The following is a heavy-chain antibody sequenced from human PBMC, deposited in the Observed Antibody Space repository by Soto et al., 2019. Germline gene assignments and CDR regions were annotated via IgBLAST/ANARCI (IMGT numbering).Heavy chain of an antibody. V-gene: IGHV3-13*01. CDR1: GFTFSSYD. CDR3: ARGGYSYGYGNWFDP. J-gene: IGHJ5*02. D-gene: IGHD5-18*01. CDR2: IGTAGDT. Sequence: GGSLRLSCAASGFTFSSYDMHWVRQATGKGLEWVSAIGTAGDTYYPGSVKGRFTISRENAKNSLYLQMNSLRAEDTAVYYCARGGYSYGYGNWFDPWGQGTLVTVSS.